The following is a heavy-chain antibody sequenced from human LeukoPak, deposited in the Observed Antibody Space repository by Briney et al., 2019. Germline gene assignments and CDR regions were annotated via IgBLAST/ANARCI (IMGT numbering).Heavy chain of an antibody. CDR3: AKDRGPIAAAPLI. V-gene: IGHV3-23*01. CDR1: GFTFSSHS. J-gene: IGHJ3*02. CDR2: ISCRGGRT. Sequence: GESLRLACAPSGFTFSSHSTSWVRQPPGKLLEWVAAISCRGGRTHYADSVKGRFTISRDNSKNTLYLQMNSLRAEDTAVYYCAKDRGPIAAAPLIWGQGTMVTVS. D-gene: IGHD6-13*01.